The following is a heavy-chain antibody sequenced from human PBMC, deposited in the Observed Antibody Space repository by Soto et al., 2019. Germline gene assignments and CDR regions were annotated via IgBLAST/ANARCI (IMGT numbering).Heavy chain of an antibody. Sequence: QITLKESGPPLVKPTQTLTLTCTFSGFSLSTSGVGVGWIRQPPGKALEWLALIYWDDDKRYSPSLKSRLTNPQDTSKNQVVLTNTNMNPLETATDYCAHRGIAVAGEPFDYWGQGTLVTVSS. CDR3: AHRGIAVAGEPFDY. CDR1: GFSLSTSGVG. D-gene: IGHD6-19*01. CDR2: IYWDDDK. J-gene: IGHJ4*02. V-gene: IGHV2-5*02.